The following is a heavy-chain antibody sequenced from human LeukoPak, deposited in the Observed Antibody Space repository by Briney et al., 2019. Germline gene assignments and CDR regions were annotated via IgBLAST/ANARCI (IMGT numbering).Heavy chain of an antibody. CDR1: GFTFSSYG. CDR2: IRYDGSNK. V-gene: IGHV3-30*02. CDR3: ARDPGSGRAYYYYMDV. J-gene: IGHJ6*03. Sequence: GGSLRLSCAASGFTFSSYGMHWVRQAPGKGLEWVAFIRYDGSNKYYADSVKGRFTISGDNSKNTLYLQMNSLRAEDTAVYYCARDPGSGRAYYYYMDVWGKGTTVTVSS. D-gene: IGHD3-10*01.